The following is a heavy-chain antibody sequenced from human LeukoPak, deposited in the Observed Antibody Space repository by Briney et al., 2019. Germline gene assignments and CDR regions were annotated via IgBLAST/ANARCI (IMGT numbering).Heavy chain of an antibody. J-gene: IGHJ6*04. Sequence: GGSLRLSCAASGFTLSSYWMHWVRQAPGKGLVWVSLINGDGSSTTYADSVKGRFTISRDNAKNTLYLQMNSLRAEDTAVYYCARENYAYYGMHVWGKGTTVTVSS. CDR3: ARENYAYYGMHV. V-gene: IGHV3-74*01. CDR1: GFTLSSYW. CDR2: INGDGSST. D-gene: IGHD1-7*01.